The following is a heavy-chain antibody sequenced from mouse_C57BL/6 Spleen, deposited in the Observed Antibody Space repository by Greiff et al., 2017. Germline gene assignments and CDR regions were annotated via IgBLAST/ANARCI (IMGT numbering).Heavy chain of an antibody. CDR3: ARGGVSTGAMDY. D-gene: IGHD6-1*01. Sequence: EVKVVESGGDLVKPGGSLKLSCAASGFTFSSYGMSWVRQTPDKRLEWVATISSGGSYTYYPDSVKGRFTISRDNAKNTLYLQMSSLKSEDTAMYYCARGGVSTGAMDYWGQGTSVTVSS. CDR2: ISSGGSYT. J-gene: IGHJ4*01. V-gene: IGHV5-6*02. CDR1: GFTFSSYG.